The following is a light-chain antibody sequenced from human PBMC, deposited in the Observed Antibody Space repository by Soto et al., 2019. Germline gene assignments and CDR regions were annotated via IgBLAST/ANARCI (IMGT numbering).Light chain of an antibody. CDR3: SSYAGSSNFV. V-gene: IGLV2-8*01. CDR1: SSDVGAYNY. Sequence: QSALTQPPSASGSPGQSVTISCTGTSSDVGAYNYVSWYQQHPGNAPKLMIYEVSQRPSGVPDRFSGSKSGNTASLTVSGLQAEDEADYYCSSYAGSSNFVFGGGTKLTVL. J-gene: IGLJ2*01. CDR2: EVS.